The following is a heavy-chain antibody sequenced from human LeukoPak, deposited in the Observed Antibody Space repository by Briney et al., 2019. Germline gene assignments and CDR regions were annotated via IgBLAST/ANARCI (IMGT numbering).Heavy chain of an antibody. Sequence: SVKVSCKASGYTFTGYYMHWVRQAPGQGLEWMGGIIPIFGTANYAQKFQGRVTITADESTSTAYMELSSLRSEDTAVYYCASPRGTYDILTGYYIRWGQGTLVTVSS. CDR2: IIPIFGTA. V-gene: IGHV1-69*13. CDR1: GYTFTGYY. CDR3: ASPRGTYDILTGYYIR. J-gene: IGHJ4*02. D-gene: IGHD3-9*01.